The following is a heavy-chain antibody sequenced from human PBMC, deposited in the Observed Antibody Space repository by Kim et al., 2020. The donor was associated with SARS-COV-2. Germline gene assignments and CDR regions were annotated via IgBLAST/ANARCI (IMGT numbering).Heavy chain of an antibody. CDR1: GFTFSTYS. CDR3: ARSVGGAFDV. D-gene: IGHD3-16*01. V-gene: IGHV3-48*02. CDR2: ITSDRNTI. J-gene: IGHJ3*01. Sequence: GGSLRLSCVASGFTFSTYSMNWVRQAPGKGLEWISYITSDRNTIQYADSVKGRFTISRDNAKNSLYLQMNSLRDEDTALYYCARSVGGAFDVWGQGTMLTVSS.